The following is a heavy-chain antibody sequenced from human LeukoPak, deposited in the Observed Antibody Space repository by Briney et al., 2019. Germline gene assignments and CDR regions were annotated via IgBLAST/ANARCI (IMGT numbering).Heavy chain of an antibody. V-gene: IGHV3-21*04. Sequence: GGSLRLSCAASGFTFSSYEMNWVRQAPGKGLEWVSSISSSSSYIYYADSVKGRFTISRDNAKNSLYLQMNSLRAEDTAVYYCAKGLRGWSYFDYWGQGTLVTVSS. CDR3: AKGLRGWSYFDY. J-gene: IGHJ4*02. CDR2: ISSSSSYI. D-gene: IGHD3-10*01. CDR1: GFTFSSYE.